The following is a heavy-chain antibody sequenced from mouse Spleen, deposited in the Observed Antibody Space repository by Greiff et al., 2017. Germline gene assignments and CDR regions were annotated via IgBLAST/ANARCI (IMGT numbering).Heavy chain of an antibody. J-gene: IGHJ2*01. CDR3: ARRGIYYYGSSYVGYFDY. D-gene: IGHD1-1*01. CDR1: GCTFTTYP. Sequence: QVQLQQSGAELVKPGASVKMSCKASGCTFTTYPIEWMKQNHGKSLEWIGNFHPYNDDTKYNEKFKGKATLTVEKSSSTVYLELSRLTSDDSAVYYCARRGIYYYGSSYVGYFDYWGQGTTLTVSS. V-gene: IGHV1-47*01. CDR2: FHPYNDDT.